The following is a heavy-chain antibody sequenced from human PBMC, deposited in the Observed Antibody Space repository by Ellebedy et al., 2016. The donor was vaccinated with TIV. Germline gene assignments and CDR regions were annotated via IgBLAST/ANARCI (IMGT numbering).Heavy chain of an antibody. Sequence: PGGSLRLSCAASGFTFSTYTMNWVRQAPGKGPEWVSSISSSSSYIYYVDSVKGRFTISRDNAKKLLYLQMNSLRAEDTAVYYCVRDFSTWNDGEDYWGQGTLVTVSS. D-gene: IGHD1-1*01. J-gene: IGHJ4*02. CDR3: VRDFSTWNDGEDY. CDR1: GFTFSTYT. V-gene: IGHV3-21*01. CDR2: ISSSSSYI.